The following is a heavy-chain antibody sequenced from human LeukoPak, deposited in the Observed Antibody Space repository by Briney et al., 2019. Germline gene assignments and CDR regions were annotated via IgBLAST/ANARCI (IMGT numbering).Heavy chain of an antibody. CDR1: GFTFAGYA. J-gene: IGHJ4*02. CDR3: ARDDPSMIAALHY. Sequence: GGSLRLSCAASGFTFAGYAMTWVRQAPGKGLEWVSGISVGGGSPDYADSVKGRFTISRDNSKNTLYPQMNSLRAEDTAVYYCARDDPSMIAALHYWGQGTLVTVSS. D-gene: IGHD6-6*01. CDR2: ISVGGGSP. V-gene: IGHV3-23*01.